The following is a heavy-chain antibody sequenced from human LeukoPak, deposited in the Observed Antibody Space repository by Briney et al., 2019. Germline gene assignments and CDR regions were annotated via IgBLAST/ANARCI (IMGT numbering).Heavy chain of an antibody. Sequence: PGGSLRLSCAASEFTFSNYAMNWVRQAPGKGLEWVSYISSSGDAVYYADSVKGRFTISRDNAKNSLYLQMNSLRAEDTAVYYCARDGTAMVKFDYWGQGALVTVSS. V-gene: IGHV3-48*03. D-gene: IGHD5-18*01. CDR1: EFTFSNYA. CDR2: ISSSGDAV. CDR3: ARDGTAMVKFDY. J-gene: IGHJ4*02.